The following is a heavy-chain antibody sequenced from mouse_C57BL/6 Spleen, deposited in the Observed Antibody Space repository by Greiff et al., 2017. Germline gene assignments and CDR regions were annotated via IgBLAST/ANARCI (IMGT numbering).Heavy chain of an antibody. CDR2: ISYDGSN. J-gene: IGHJ1*03. CDR3: ASLDGYYWYFDV. CDR1: GYSITSGYY. V-gene: IGHV3-6*01. D-gene: IGHD2-3*01. Sequence: EVKLVESGPGLVKPSQSLSLTCSVTGYSITSGYYWNWIRQFPGNKLEWMGYISYDGSNNYNPSLKNRISITRDTSKNQFFLKLNSVTTEDTATYYCASLDGYYWYFDVWGTGTTVTVSS.